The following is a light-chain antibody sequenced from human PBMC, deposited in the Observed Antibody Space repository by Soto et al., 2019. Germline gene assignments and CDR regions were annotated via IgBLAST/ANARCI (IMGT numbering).Light chain of an antibody. CDR2: WAS. CDR1: QSVLYSSNNENY. CDR3: QQYYTFPWT. Sequence: DIVMTQSPDSLAVSLGERATINCKSSQSVLYSSNNENYLAWYQQKPGQPPKLLIYWASTRESGVPDRVSGSGSGTDFTLTINSLQPEDVAVYYCQQYYTFPWTFGQGTKVELK. V-gene: IGKV4-1*01. J-gene: IGKJ1*01.